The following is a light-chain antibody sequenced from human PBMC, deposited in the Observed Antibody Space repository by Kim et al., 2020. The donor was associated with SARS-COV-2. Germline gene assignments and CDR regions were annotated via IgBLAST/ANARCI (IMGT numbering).Light chain of an antibody. CDR1: SLRSYY. J-gene: IGLJ1*01. Sequence: SSELTQDSAVSVALGQTVRITCQGDSLRSYYTSWYQQKPGQAPVLVLYDKKNRPSGIPDRFSGSNSGNTASLTITGAQAEDEADYYCNSRDSSGNHYVFGTGTKVTVL. CDR2: DKK. V-gene: IGLV3-19*01. CDR3: NSRDSSGNHYV.